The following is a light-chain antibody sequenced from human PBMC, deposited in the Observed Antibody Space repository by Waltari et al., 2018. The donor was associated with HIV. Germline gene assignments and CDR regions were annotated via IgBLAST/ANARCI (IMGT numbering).Light chain of an antibody. V-gene: IGLV3-10*01. Sequence: SYELTQPPSVSVYPGQTARITCSGATLPKKYANWYQQKSGQAPVLVIYEDIKRPSGIPERFSGSSSGTVAILTISGAQVEDEADYYCYSTESSGTHRVFGGGTKLTVL. CDR1: TLPKKY. CDR3: YSTESSGTHRV. CDR2: EDI. J-gene: IGLJ3*02.